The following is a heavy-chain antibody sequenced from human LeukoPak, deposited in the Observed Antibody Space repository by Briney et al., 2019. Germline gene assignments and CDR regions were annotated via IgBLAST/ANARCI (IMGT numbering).Heavy chain of an antibody. CDR1: GGSFSGYY. Sequence: PSETLSLTCAVYGGSFSGYYWTWIRQPPGKGLEWIGEINHSAMSAYDPSLKSRVIISVDTSKKQFSLKLSSVTAADTAVYYCARVGHYYDSSGYESGYYFDYWGQGTLVTVSS. CDR2: INHSAMS. D-gene: IGHD3-22*01. CDR3: ARVGHYYDSSGYESGYYFDY. J-gene: IGHJ4*02. V-gene: IGHV4-34*01.